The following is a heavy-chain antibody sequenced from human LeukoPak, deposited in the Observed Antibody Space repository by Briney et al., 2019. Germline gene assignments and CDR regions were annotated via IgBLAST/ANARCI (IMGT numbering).Heavy chain of an antibody. CDR3: ARYPNSGWYRFGAFDI. CDR2: INHSGST. CDR1: GGSISSSSYY. V-gene: IGHV4-39*07. Sequence: PSETLSLTCTVSGGSISSSSYYWGWIRQPPGKGLEWIGEINHSGSTNYNPSLKSRVTISVDTSKNQFSLKLSSVTAADTAVYYCARYPNSGWYRFGAFDIWGQGTMVTVSS. J-gene: IGHJ3*02. D-gene: IGHD6-19*01.